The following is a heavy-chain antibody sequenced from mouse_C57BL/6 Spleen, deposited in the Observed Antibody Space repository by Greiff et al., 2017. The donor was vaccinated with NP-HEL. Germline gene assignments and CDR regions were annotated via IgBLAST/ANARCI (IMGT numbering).Heavy chain of an antibody. Sequence: QVQLQQSGAELVRPGASVTLSCKASGYTFTDYEMHWVKQTPVHGLEWIGAIDPETGGTAYNQKFKGKAILTADKSSSTAYMELRSLTSEDSAVYYCTRRGVYYGSSPAWFAYWGQGTLVTVSA. CDR3: TRRGVYYGSSPAWFAY. V-gene: IGHV1-15*01. CDR1: GYTFTDYE. CDR2: IDPETGGT. J-gene: IGHJ3*01. D-gene: IGHD1-1*01.